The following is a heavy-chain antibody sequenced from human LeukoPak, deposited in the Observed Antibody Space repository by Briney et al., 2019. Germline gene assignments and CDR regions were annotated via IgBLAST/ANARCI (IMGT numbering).Heavy chain of an antibody. D-gene: IGHD6-13*01. CDR3: ARVSRDSSREHYFDY. CDR2: ICYSGST. Sequence: SETLSLTCTVSGGSISSYYWSWIRQPPGKGLEWIGYICYSGSTNYNPSLKSRVTISVDTSKNQFSLKLSSVTAADTAVYYCARVSRDSSREHYFDYWGQGTLVTVSS. J-gene: IGHJ4*02. CDR1: GGSISSYY. V-gene: IGHV4-59*01.